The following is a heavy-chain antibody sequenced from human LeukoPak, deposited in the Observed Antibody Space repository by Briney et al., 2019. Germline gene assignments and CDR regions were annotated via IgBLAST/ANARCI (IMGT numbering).Heavy chain of an antibody. V-gene: IGHV3-30-3*01. D-gene: IGHD5-18*01. CDR3: ARVAGYSYGNIDY. CDR2: ISYDGSNK. CDR1: GFTFSSYA. J-gene: IGHJ4*02. Sequence: GGSLRLSRAASGFTFSSYAMHWVRQAPGKGLEWVAVISYDGSNKYYADSVKGRFTISRDNSKNTLYVQMNSLRAEDTAVYYCARVAGYSYGNIDYWGQGTLVTVSS.